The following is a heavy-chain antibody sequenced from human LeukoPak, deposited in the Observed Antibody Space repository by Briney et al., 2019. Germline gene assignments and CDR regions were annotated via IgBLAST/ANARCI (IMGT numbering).Heavy chain of an antibody. D-gene: IGHD6-19*01. CDR2: ISAYNGNT. CDR1: GYTFTTNG. CDR3: ARDGSVAGTENWFDP. V-gene: IGHV1-18*01. J-gene: IGHJ5*02. Sequence: ASVKVSCKASGYTFTTNGISWVRQAPGQGLEWMGWISAYNGNTNYAQKLQGRVTMTTDTSTSTAYMELRSLRSDDTAVYYCARDGSVAGTENWFDPWGQGTLVTVSS.